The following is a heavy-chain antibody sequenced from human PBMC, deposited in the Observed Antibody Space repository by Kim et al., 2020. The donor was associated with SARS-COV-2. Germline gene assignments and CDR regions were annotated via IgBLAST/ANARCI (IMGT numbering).Heavy chain of an antibody. CDR1: GGSISSYY. J-gene: IGHJ4*01. Sequence: AGTLSLTCTVSGGSISSYYWSWIRQPPGKGLEWIGYVYYSGSTNYNPSLKSRVTISVDTSKNQFSLKLSSVTAADTAVYYCARASVDSYDVWSGYYDYWG. CDR2: VYYSGST. D-gene: IGHD3-3*01. V-gene: IGHV4-59*13. CDR3: ARASVDSYDVWSGYYDY.